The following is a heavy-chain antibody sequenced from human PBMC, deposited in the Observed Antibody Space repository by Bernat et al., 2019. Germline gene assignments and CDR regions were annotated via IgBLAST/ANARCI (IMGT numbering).Heavy chain of an antibody. CDR3: ARQPYYDFWSGWERYYYYYGMDV. V-gene: IGHV3-48*03. D-gene: IGHD3-3*01. CDR2: ISSSGSTI. CDR1: GFTFSSYD. Sequence: EVQLVESGGGLVQPGGSLRLSCAASGFTFSSYDMNWVRQAPGKGLEWVPYISSSGSTIYYADSVKGRFTISRDNAKNSLYLQMNSLRAEDTAVYYCARQPYYDFWSGWERYYYYYGMDVWGQGTTVTVSS. J-gene: IGHJ6*02.